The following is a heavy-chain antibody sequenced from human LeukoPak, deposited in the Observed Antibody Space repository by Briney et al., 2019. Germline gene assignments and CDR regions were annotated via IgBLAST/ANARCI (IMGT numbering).Heavy chain of an antibody. CDR3: ASVRDGYNYFDY. Sequence: SVKLSCKASGGTFSSYAISWVRQAPGQGLEWMGGIIPIFGTANYAQKFQGRVTITADESTSTAYMELSSLRSEDTAVYYCASVRDGYNYFDYWGQGTLVTVSS. CDR2: IIPIFGTA. CDR1: GGTFSSYA. D-gene: IGHD5-24*01. V-gene: IGHV1-69*01. J-gene: IGHJ4*02.